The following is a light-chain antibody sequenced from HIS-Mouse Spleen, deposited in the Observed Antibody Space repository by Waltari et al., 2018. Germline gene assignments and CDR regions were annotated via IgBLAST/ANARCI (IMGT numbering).Light chain of an antibody. J-gene: IGKJ1*01. V-gene: IGKV2-30*02. CDR3: MQGTHWPPWT. CDR2: KVS. Sequence: DDVMTQSPLSLPVTLAQRASIACRSSQSLTHTDGNTNLNWFQQRPGQSARRLIYKVSNRDSGVPDRFSGSGSGTDFTLKISRVEAEDVGVYYCMQGTHWPPWTFGQGTKVEIK. CDR1: QSLTHTDGNTN.